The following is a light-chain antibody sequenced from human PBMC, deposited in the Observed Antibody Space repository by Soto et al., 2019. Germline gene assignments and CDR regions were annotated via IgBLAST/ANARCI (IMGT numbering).Light chain of an antibody. J-gene: IGKJ4*01. CDR2: TAS. CDR1: QGISSH. CDR3: QQYFSYPIT. Sequence: AIRMTQSPSSFSASTGDRVTITCRASQGISSHLAWYQVKPGKAPRLLIYTASYLESGVPSRFRGRVSRTEITLTISTLHSEDCAVYYCQQYFSYPITFCGGTNLEIK. V-gene: IGKV1-8*01.